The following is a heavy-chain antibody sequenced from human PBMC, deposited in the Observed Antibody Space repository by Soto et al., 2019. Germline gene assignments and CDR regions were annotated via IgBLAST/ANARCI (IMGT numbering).Heavy chain of an antibody. J-gene: IGHJ6*02. CDR2: IYYSGST. V-gene: IGHV4-59*01. CDR1: GGSISSYY. CDR3: ARAGAYGMDV. Sequence: QVQLQESGPGLVKPSETLSLTCTVSGGSISSYYWSWIRQPPGKGLEWIGYIYYSGSTNYNPSLKGLVTISVDTSKNQFSLKLSSVTAADTAVYYCARAGAYGMDVWGQGTTVTVSS.